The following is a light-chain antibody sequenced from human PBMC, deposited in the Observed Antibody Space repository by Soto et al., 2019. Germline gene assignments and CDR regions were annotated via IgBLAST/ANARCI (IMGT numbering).Light chain of an antibody. Sequence: EIVLTQSPATLSVSPGARAPLSCRASQSVSSTYVAWYQQNSGQAPRLLIYGASSRATGIPDRFSGSGSGTDFTLTISRLEPEDFAVYYCQHYGSTPWTFGQGTKVDNK. V-gene: IGKV3-20*01. CDR1: QSVSSTY. CDR2: GAS. J-gene: IGKJ1*01. CDR3: QHYGSTPWT.